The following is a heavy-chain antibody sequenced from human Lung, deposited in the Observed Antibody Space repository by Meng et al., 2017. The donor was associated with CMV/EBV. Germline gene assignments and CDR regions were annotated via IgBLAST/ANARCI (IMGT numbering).Heavy chain of an antibody. CDR3: ARDDYGSGSYYNGAWFDP. CDR2: ISSSSSYI. D-gene: IGHD3-10*01. J-gene: IGHJ5*02. CDR1: GFTFSSYS. Sequence: GGSLRLXXAASGFTFSSYSMNWVRQAPGKGLEWVSSISSSSSYIYYADSVKGRFTISRDNAKNSLYLQMNSLRAEDTAVYYCARDDYGSGSYYNGAWFDPWGQGXLVTVSS. V-gene: IGHV3-21*01.